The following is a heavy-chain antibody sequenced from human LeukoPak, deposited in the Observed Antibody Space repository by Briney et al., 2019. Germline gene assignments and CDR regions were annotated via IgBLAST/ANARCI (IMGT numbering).Heavy chain of an antibody. CDR1: GFTFSSYW. Sequence: GGSLRLSCAASGFTFSSYWMSWVRQAPGKGLEWVANIKQDGSEKYYVDSVKGRFTISRDNAKNSLYLQMNSLRAEDTAVYYCARDIVGATLAKYYFDYWGQGTLVTVSS. V-gene: IGHV3-7*01. CDR3: ARDIVGATLAKYYFDY. D-gene: IGHD1-26*01. J-gene: IGHJ4*02. CDR2: IKQDGSEK.